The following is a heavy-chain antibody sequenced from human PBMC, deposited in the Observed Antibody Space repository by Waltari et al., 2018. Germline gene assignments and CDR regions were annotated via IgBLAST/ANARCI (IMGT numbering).Heavy chain of an antibody. CDR1: GFTFSSYW. Sequence: EVQLVESGGGLVQPGGSLRLSCAASGFTFSSYWMHWVRQAPGKGLVWVSRINRDGSSTSYADSVKGRFTISRDNAKNTLYLQMNSLRAEDTAVYYCARDPEDYYGSGSPFDYWGQGTLVTVSS. CDR3: ARDPEDYYGSGSPFDY. J-gene: IGHJ4*02. D-gene: IGHD3-10*01. CDR2: INRDGSST. V-gene: IGHV3-74*01.